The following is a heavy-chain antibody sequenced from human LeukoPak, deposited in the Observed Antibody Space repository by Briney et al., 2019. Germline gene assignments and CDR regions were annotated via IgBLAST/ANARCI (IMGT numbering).Heavy chain of an antibody. CDR3: ASTVVVAATRSFDP. V-gene: IGHV4-39*07. CDR1: GDSVSSNNYY. CDR2: INHNGKT. D-gene: IGHD2-15*01. J-gene: IGHJ5*02. Sequence: SETLSLTCSVSGDSVSSNNYYWGWIRQPPGKGLEWIGSINHNGKTFYNPSLKIRVTISVDTSKNQFSLKLSSVTAADTAVYYCASTVVVAATRSFDPWGQGTLVTVSS.